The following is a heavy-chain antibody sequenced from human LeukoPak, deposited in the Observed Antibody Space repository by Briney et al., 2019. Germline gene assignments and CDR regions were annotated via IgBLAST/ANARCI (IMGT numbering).Heavy chain of an antibody. D-gene: IGHD3-10*01. V-gene: IGHV5-51*01. CDR1: GYTFTHQW. Sequence: GESLKISCKASGYTFTHQWIGWVRQESGSGLEWMGIIYPRDSDTRYSPSFQGHVTISADTSINTAYPEWSRLEASDTGIYYCARHSDVIGAIWGQGTLVTVSS. CDR3: ARHSDVIGAI. CDR2: IYPRDSDT. J-gene: IGHJ4*02.